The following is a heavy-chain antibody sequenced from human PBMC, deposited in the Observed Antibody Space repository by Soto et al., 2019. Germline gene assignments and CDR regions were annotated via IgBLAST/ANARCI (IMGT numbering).Heavy chain of an antibody. CDR1: GYTFTGYY. D-gene: IGHD6-13*01. V-gene: IGHV1-2*02. CDR3: ARWGRIAARTLGVDY. J-gene: IGHJ4*02. CDR2: INPNSGGT. Sequence: ASLKVSCKASGYTFTGYYMHWVRQAPGQGLEWMGWINPNSGGTNYAQKFQGRVTMTRDTSISTAYMELSRLRSDDTAVYYCARWGRIAARTLGVDYWGQGTLVTVSS.